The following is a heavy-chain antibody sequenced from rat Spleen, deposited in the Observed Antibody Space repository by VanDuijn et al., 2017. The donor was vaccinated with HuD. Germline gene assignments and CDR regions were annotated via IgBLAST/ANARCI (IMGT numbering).Heavy chain of an antibody. V-gene: IGHV5-29*01. Sequence: EVQLVESGGGLVQPGRSLKLSCAASGLTFSDYGMAWVRQAPTKGLEWVATITYDGRTTYYRDSVKGRFTISRDNPKSTLYLQMDSLRSEDTATYYWARLKLPGYNPFDYWGQGVMVTVSS. CDR1: GLTFSDYG. CDR2: ITYDGRTT. CDR3: ARLKLPGYNPFDY. D-gene: IGHD1-4*01. J-gene: IGHJ2*01.